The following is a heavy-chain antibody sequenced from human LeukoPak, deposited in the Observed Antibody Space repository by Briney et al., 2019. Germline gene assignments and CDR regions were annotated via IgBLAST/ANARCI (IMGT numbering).Heavy chain of an antibody. Sequence: GGSLRLSCAASGLTVSTNYMSWVRQAPGKGLEWVSVIFSGGGTHYADSVKGRFIMSRDNSKNTLYLQMDSLRAEDTAVYYCARLHYDILTGPFDYWGQGTLVTVSS. CDR3: ARLHYDILTGPFDY. CDR2: IFSGGGT. J-gene: IGHJ4*02. V-gene: IGHV3-66*04. CDR1: GLTVSTNY. D-gene: IGHD3-9*01.